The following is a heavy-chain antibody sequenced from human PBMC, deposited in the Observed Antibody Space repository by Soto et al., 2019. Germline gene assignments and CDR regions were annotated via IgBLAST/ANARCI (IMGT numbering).Heavy chain of an antibody. D-gene: IGHD2-2*02. CDR1: GYTFTTYT. CDR2: INAGNGET. V-gene: IGHV1-3*01. Sequence: ASVNVSCKASGYTFTTYTIQWVRQAPGQRLEWMGWINAGNGETKYSQNFQGRVTITRDTSASTAYMELNSLRSEDTAVYYCARSTTSCYSLCWFDPWGQGDLVTVSS. CDR3: ARSTTSCYSLCWFDP. J-gene: IGHJ5*02.